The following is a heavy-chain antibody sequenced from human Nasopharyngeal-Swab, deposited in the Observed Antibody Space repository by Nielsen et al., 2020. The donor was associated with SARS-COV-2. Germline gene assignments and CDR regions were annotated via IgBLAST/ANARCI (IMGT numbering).Heavy chain of an antibody. V-gene: IGHV1-3*01. CDR2: INAGNGNT. J-gene: IGHJ4*02. D-gene: IGHD1-20*01. Sequence: ASVKVSCKASAYTFTSYTVHWVRQAPGQRLEWMGWINAGNGNTKYSQKFQGRVTITRDTSASTAYMELSSLRSDDTAVYYCARDVKIHITGTFDYWGQGTLVTVSS. CDR3: ARDVKIHITGTFDY. CDR1: AYTFTSYT.